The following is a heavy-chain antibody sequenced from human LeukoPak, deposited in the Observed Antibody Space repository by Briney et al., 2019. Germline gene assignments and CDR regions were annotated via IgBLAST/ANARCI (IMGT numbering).Heavy chain of an antibody. CDR2: IYHSGST. CDR1: GGSISSGGYY. V-gene: IGHV4-30-2*01. D-gene: IGHD3-3*01. J-gene: IGHJ4*02. Sequence: SETLSLTCTVSGGSISSGGYYWSWIRQPPGKGLEWIGYIYHSGSTYYNPSLKSRVTISVDRSKNQFSLKLSSVTAADTAVYYCAAFTIFFDYWGQGTLVTVSS. CDR3: AAFTIFFDY.